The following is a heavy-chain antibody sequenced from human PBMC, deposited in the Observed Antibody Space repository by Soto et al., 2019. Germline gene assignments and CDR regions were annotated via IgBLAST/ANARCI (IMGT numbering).Heavy chain of an antibody. CDR1: GFTFEAHA. V-gene: IGHV3-49*04. D-gene: IGHD3-3*01. Sequence: GGSLRLSXTFSGFTFEAHALTWVRQAPGKGLQWLGYIRGSTYGSTTEYDPSVRGRIIISRDDSKSIGYLQMNSLKSEDPAVYYCARDGDFYGVDVWGQGTTVTVSS. J-gene: IGHJ6*02. CDR3: ARDGDFYGVDV. CDR2: IRGSTYGSTT.